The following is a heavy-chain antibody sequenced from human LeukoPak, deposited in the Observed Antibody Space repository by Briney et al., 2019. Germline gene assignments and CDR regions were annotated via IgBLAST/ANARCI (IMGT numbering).Heavy chain of an antibody. D-gene: IGHD6-25*01. CDR1: RSSYSNFA. Sequence: GSLRLSCTYSRSSYSNFAIHWVRQAPGKGLEWVTFISYDGGDKKYADSVRGRFIVSRDNSKNTVSLQMSNLRPEDTAMYFCAKDAQRFAAVKYYFDDWGQGTLVAVSS. V-gene: IGHV3-30*15. CDR2: ISYDGGDK. J-gene: IGHJ4*02. CDR3: AKDAQRFAAVKYYFDD.